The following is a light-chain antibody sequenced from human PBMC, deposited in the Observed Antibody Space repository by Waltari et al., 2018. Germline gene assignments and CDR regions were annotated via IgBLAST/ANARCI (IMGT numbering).Light chain of an antibody. Sequence: EIVVTQSPLSLSVTPGEPASIPCSSIQRLLHRDGNNYVDWYLQKPGQCPQLLIYVGSNRASGVSDKFSGSGSGTDFTLKISRVEAEDVGVYYCMQSLQALWTFGQGTKVEIK. V-gene: IGKV2-28*01. J-gene: IGKJ1*01. CDR3: MQSLQALWT. CDR2: VGS. CDR1: QRLLHRDGNNY.